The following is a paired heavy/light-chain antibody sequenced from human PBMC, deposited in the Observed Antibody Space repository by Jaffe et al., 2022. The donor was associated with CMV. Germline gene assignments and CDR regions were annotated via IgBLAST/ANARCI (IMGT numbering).Light chain of an antibody. CDR1: QSVFYSSKNKNN. J-gene: IGKJ1*01. CDR3: QQYFSLPRT. V-gene: IGKV4-1*01. CDR2: WAS. Sequence: DIVMTQSPAFLAVSLGERATITCKSSQSVFYSSKNKNNLAWFQHKPGQPPRLLIYWASTRESGVPDRFSGSGSGTDFTLTISSLQAEDVALYYCQQYFSLPRTFGQGTRVEIK.
Heavy chain of an antibody. D-gene: IGHD6-6*01. V-gene: IGHV1-2*02. CDR1: GFTFIGYY. Sequence: QVQLVQSGAEVRKPGASVKVSCKASGFTFIGYYMHWVRQAPGQGPEWMGWINLNTGGTNYAQKFQGRVTMTRDTSTSTAFMDLFRLTSGDTAIYYCARDRITDVVPSDRWGQGTQVTVSS. CDR2: INLNTGGT. CDR3: ARDRITDVVPSDR. J-gene: IGHJ5*02.